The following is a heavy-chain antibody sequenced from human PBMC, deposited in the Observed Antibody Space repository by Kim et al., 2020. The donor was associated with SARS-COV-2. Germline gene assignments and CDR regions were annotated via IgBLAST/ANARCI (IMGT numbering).Heavy chain of an antibody. CDR3: SSSGYYPDWYFDL. CDR2: IKSKTDGGTT. Sequence: GGSLRLSCAASGFTFSNAWMSWVRQAPGKGLEWVGRIKSKTDGGTTDYAAPVKGRFTISRDDSKNTLYLQMNSLKTEDTAVYYCSSSGYYPDWYFDLWGHGTLVTVSS. D-gene: IGHD3-22*01. V-gene: IGHV3-15*01. J-gene: IGHJ2*01. CDR1: GFTFSNAW.